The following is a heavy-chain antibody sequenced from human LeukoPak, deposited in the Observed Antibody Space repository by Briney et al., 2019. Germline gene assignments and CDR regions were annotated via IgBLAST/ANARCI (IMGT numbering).Heavy chain of an antibody. Sequence: GGSLRLSCVASGFTFRTYWMHWVRQVPGKGPVWLSRINPDGSGTTYADSVKGRFTISRDNAKNMLYLQINSLRVEDTAIYYCARGGKLEPTAMPTWGQGSLVVVSS. J-gene: IGHJ5*02. V-gene: IGHV3-74*01. CDR2: INPDGSGT. D-gene: IGHD2-2*01. CDR3: ARGGKLEPTAMPT. CDR1: GFTFRTYW.